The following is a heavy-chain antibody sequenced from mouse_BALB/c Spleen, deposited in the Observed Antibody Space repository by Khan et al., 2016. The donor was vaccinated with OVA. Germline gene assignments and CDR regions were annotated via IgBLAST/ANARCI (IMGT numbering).Heavy chain of an antibody. D-gene: IGHD1-1*01. CDR3: ARENYYGRTCYAMDY. Sequence: DLVKPGASVKLSCKASGYTFTSYWINWIKQRPGQGLEWIGRIAPGSGSSSYNEMFKGKATLTLAPSSSTAYIQLSSLSSDDSAVYFWARENYYGRTCYAMDYGGQGTSVTVSS. J-gene: IGHJ4*01. V-gene: IGHV1S41*01. CDR1: GYTFTSYW. CDR2: IAPGSGSS.